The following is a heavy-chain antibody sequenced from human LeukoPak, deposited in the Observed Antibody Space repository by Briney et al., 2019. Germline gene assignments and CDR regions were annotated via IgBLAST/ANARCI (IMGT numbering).Heavy chain of an antibody. Sequence: GGSLKPPCPAPELTFISNWMNWVRQAQGKGLDWVANLKQDGSEKYYVDSVKGRFTISRDNAKNPLYLQMNSLRAEDTAVYYCATYNYYDSSGQIDYWGQGTLVTVSS. CDR3: ATYNYYDSSGQIDY. J-gene: IGHJ4*02. D-gene: IGHD3-22*01. V-gene: IGHV3-7*01. CDR2: LKQDGSEK. CDR1: ELTFISNW.